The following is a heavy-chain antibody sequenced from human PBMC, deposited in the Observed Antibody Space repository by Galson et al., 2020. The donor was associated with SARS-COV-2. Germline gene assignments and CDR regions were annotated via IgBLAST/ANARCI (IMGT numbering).Heavy chain of an antibody. Sequence: SETLSLTCAFSGYSISSGYYWGWIRQPPGMGLEGIGSFYKSGNTYYNPSANSRVTISVDMSKNEFSLNLRSVTASDTAVYYCARVGATIFGPAIDFWGPGSLVTVSS. CDR3: ARVGATIFGPAIDF. V-gene: IGHV4-38-2*01. CDR1: GYSISSGYY. D-gene: IGHD3-3*01. CDR2: FYKSGNT. J-gene: IGHJ4*02.